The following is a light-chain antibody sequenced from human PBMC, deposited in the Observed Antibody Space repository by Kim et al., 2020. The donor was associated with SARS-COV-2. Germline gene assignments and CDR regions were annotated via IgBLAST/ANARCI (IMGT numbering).Light chain of an antibody. CDR1: ESVLYSSNNSNY. CDR3: QQYYGTPLT. V-gene: IGKV4-1*01. CDR2: CAS. J-gene: IGKJ4*01. Sequence: APINCKSSESVLYSSNNSNYLAWYQQRPGQPPPLLIYCASTRKSGVPARFSGSGSGTEFTLTIISLQAEDVAVYYCQQYYGTPLTFGGGTKVDIK.